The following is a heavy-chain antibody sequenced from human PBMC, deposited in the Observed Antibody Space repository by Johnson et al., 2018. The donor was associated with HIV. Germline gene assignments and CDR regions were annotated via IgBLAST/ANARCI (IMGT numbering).Heavy chain of an antibody. D-gene: IGHD6-13*01. CDR1: GFTFSSYA. Sequence: VQLVESGGGLVQPGGSLRLSCAASGFTFSSYAMPWVRQAPGKGLEYVSAISSNGGSTYYATSVTVRFTITRDNSKNTLYLQMGSLRAEDMAVYYCARGIGEQQLVPGRPPPGDDAFDIWGQGTMVTVSP. CDR2: ISSNGGST. V-gene: IGHV3-64*01. J-gene: IGHJ3*02. CDR3: ARGIGEQQLVPGRPPPGDDAFDI.